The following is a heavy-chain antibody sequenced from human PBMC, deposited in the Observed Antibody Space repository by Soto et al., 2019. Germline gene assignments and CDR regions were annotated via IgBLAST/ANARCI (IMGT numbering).Heavy chain of an antibody. CDR2: IIPLLGTV. CDR3: ARAIEYYNGYDPPYYFDY. J-gene: IGHJ4*02. Sequence: QVQLVHSGAEVKKAGSSVRVSCKTSGGTFRTYAINWVRQAPGQGLEWMGSIIPLLGTVKYAQRFQGRVKITADESTSTAYMVLSSLRSEDTAVFYCARAIEYYNGYDPPYYFDYWGQGTLVTVSS. V-gene: IGHV1-69*15. D-gene: IGHD5-12*01. CDR1: GGTFRTYA.